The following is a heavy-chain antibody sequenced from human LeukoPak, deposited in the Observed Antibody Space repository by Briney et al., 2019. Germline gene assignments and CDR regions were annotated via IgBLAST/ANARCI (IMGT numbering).Heavy chain of an antibody. V-gene: IGHV4-31*03. J-gene: IGHJ6*03. CDR1: GGSISSGGYY. Sequence: TSETLSLTRTVSGGSISSGGYYWSWIRQHPGKGLEWIGYIYYSGSTYYNPSLKSRVTISVDTSKNQFSLKLSSVTAADTAVYYCARETIFTPKGYYYYYYMDVWGKGTTVTVSS. CDR2: IYYSGST. D-gene: IGHD3-9*01. CDR3: ARETIFTPKGYYYYYYMDV.